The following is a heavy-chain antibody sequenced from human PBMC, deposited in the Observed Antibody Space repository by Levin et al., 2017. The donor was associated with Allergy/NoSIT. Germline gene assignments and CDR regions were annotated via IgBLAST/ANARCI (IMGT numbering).Heavy chain of an antibody. J-gene: IGHJ4*02. CDR1: AFSLSNAW. V-gene: IGHV3-15*01. CDR3: WNRRILPAYYHDY. D-gene: IGHD3-9*01. CDR2: IKRNSEGGTP. Sequence: GGSLRLSCTASAFSLSNAWMSWVRQAPGKGLEWVGRIKRNSEGGTPDYAAPVKGRLKNTLYLEMNSLKTEDTAMYYCWNRRILPAYYHDYWGQGTLVTVSS.